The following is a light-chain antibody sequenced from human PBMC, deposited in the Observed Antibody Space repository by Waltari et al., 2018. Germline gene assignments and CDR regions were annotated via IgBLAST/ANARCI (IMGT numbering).Light chain of an antibody. V-gene: IGLV2-18*02. CDR1: NSDFGSYNR. J-gene: IGLJ3*02. CDR3: SSWTGSPV. Sequence: QSALTQPPSVSGSPGQTVTITCTGTNSDFGSYNRVSCYQKPPGTAPKLVIYELNNRPSVVPERFSGSKSGIAASLTISVLQAEDEADYYCSSWTGSPVFGGGTKLTVL. CDR2: ELN.